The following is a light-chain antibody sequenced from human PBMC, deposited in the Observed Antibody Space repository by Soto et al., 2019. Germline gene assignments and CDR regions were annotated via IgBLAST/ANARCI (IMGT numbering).Light chain of an antibody. Sequence: EIVLTQSPATLSLSPGERATLSCRARQSVSSYLAWYQQKPGQAPRLLIYDASNRATGIPARFSGSGSGTDFTLTITGLEAEDFAAYYCQQRSNWPSTFGGGTKVEIK. CDR2: DAS. CDR3: QQRSNWPST. V-gene: IGKV3-11*01. J-gene: IGKJ4*02. CDR1: QSVSSY.